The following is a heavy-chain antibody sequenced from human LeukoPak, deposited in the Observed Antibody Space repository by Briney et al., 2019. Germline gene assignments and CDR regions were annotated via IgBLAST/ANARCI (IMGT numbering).Heavy chain of an antibody. CDR3: ARVGCSSPIYYPNFDY. CDR1: GGTFSSYA. Sequence: GSSVKVSCKASGGTFSSYAISWVRQAPGQGLEWMGGIIPIFGTANYAQKFQGRVTITADESTSTAYMELSSLRSEDTAVYYCARVGCSSPIYYPNFDYWGQGTLVTVSS. V-gene: IGHV1-69*01. D-gene: IGHD2-2*01. J-gene: IGHJ4*02. CDR2: IIPIFGTA.